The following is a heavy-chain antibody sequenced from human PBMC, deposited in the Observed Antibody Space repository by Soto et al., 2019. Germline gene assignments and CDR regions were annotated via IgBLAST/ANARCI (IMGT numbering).Heavy chain of an antibody. CDR3: AKGGDIVVVPAAKDFDY. J-gene: IGHJ4*02. Sequence: EVQLLESGGGLVQPGGSLRLSCAASGFTFSSYAMSWVRQAPGKGLEWVSAISGSGGSTYYADSVKGRFTISRDKSKNTLYLQMNSLRAEDTAVYYCAKGGDIVVVPAAKDFDYWGQGTLVTVSS. CDR1: GFTFSSYA. V-gene: IGHV3-23*01. D-gene: IGHD2-2*01. CDR2: ISGSGGST.